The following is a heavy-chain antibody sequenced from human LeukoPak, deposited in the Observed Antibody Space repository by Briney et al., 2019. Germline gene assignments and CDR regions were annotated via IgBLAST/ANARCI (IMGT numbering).Heavy chain of an antibody. J-gene: IGHJ4*02. Sequence: SETLSLTCAVYGGSFSGYYWSWIRQPPGKGLEWIGEINHSGSTNYNPSLKSRVTISVDTSKNQFSLKLSSVTAADTAVYCCARGPPMVRGVIAYWGQGTLVTVSS. CDR3: ARGPPMVRGVIAY. CDR1: GGSFSGYY. V-gene: IGHV4-34*01. D-gene: IGHD3-10*01. CDR2: INHSGST.